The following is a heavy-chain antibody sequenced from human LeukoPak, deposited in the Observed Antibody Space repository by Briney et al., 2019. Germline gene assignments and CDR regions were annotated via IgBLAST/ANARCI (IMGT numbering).Heavy chain of an antibody. CDR3: ARRGPYSGYDYDY. CDR1: GGSISSYY. CDR2: IYYSGST. D-gene: IGHD5-12*01. Sequence: SETLSLTCTVSGGSISSYYWSWIRQPPGKGLEWIGYIYYSGSTNYNPSLKSRVTISVDTSKNQFSLELSSVTAAGTAVYYCARRGPYSGYDYDYWGQGTLVTVSS. J-gene: IGHJ4*02. V-gene: IGHV4-59*01.